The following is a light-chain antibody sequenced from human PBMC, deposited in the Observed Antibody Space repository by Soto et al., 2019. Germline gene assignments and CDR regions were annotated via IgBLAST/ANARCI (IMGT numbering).Light chain of an antibody. CDR1: SSDVVGYDY. Sequence: QSVLTQPASVSGSPGQSITISCTGTSSDVVGYDYVSWYQQHPGNAPKLMISEVSNRPSGVSNRFSGSKSGNTASLTISGLQAEDEADYYCRSYTSSSSLLSVFLTGTKVTVL. CDR2: EVS. CDR3: RSYTSSSSLLSV. J-gene: IGLJ1*01. V-gene: IGLV2-14*01.